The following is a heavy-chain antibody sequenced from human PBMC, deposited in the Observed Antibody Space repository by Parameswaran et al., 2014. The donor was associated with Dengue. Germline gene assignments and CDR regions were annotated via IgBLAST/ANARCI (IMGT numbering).Heavy chain of an antibody. CDR2: ISDTGGST. CDR3: AIPHPRPMAGAA. Sequence: VRQAPGKGLEWVSAISDTGGSTFYADSVKGRFTISRDNSKDTLSLQMNSLRADDTAVYYCAIPHPRPMAGAAWGQGTLVTVSS. J-gene: IGHJ5*02. D-gene: IGHD6-19*01. V-gene: IGHV3-23*01.